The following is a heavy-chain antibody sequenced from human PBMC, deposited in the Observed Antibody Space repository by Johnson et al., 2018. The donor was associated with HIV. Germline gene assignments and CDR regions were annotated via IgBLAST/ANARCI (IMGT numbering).Heavy chain of an antibody. J-gene: IGHJ3*02. CDR2: ISFDGGDK. CDR1: GFTFSTYG. D-gene: IGHD3-22*01. CDR3: AKEQSVVVIGIGAFDI. V-gene: IGHV3-30*18. Sequence: QVQLVESGGGVVQSGRSLRLSCAASGFTFSTYGMHWVRQAPGKGLEWVAVISFDGGDKYYADSVKGRFTISRDNSKNTLYLQMNSLRAEDTAVYYCAKEQSVVVIGIGAFDIWGQGTMVTVSS.